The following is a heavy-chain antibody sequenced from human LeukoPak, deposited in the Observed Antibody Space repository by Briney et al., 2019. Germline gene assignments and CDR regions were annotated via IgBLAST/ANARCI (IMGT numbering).Heavy chain of an antibody. CDR3: ARDRGYSSGWYESSWFDP. V-gene: IGHV4-4*07. J-gene: IGHJ5*02. CDR2: IYTSGCT. Sequence: SETLSLTCTVSGGSISSYYWSWIRQPAGKGLEWIGRIYTSGCTNYNPSLKSRVTMSVDTSKNQFSLKLSSVTAADTAVYYCARDRGYSSGWYESSWFDPWGQGTLVTVSS. D-gene: IGHD6-19*01. CDR1: GGSISSYY.